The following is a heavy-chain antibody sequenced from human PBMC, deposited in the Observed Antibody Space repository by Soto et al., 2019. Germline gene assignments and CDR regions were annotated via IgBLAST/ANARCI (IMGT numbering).Heavy chain of an antibody. Sequence: SETLSLTCTVSGDSISSYYWSWFRQPPGKGLQWIGYVSNGGGTNYNPSLWSRVTISLDTSKNQFSLRLTSVTAGDTAVYFCARGSINVGAQVNDCWGQGTLVTVSS. V-gene: IGHV4-59*01. CDR1: GDSISSYY. CDR3: ARGSINVGAQVNDC. J-gene: IGHJ4*02. CDR2: VSNGGGT. D-gene: IGHD1-26*01.